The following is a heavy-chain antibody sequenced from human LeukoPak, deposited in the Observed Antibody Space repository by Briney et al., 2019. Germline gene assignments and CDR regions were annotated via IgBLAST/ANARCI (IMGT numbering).Heavy chain of an antibody. J-gene: IGHJ3*02. Sequence: GASVKVSCTASGYTFTGYYMHWVRQAPGQGLEWMGRINPNSGGTNYAQKFQGRVTMTRDTSISTAYMELSRLRSDDTAVYHCARVVYCTNGVCYKGRAFDIWGQGTMVTVSS. D-gene: IGHD2-8*01. CDR3: ARVVYCTNGVCYKGRAFDI. CDR1: GYTFTGYY. CDR2: INPNSGGT. V-gene: IGHV1-2*06.